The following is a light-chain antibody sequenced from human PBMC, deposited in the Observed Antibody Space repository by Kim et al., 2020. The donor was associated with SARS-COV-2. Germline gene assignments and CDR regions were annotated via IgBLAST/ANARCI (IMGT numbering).Light chain of an antibody. V-gene: IGLV4-69*01. CDR2: VNSDGSH. CDR3: QTWDTGIVL. Sequence: QPVLTQSPSASASLGASVKLTCTLSSGHSRYAIAWHQQQPEKGPRYLMKVNSDGSHIKGDGIPDRFSGSSSGAERYLTISSLQSEDEADYYCQTWDTGIVLFGGGTQLTVL. CDR1: SGHSRYA. J-gene: IGLJ2*01.